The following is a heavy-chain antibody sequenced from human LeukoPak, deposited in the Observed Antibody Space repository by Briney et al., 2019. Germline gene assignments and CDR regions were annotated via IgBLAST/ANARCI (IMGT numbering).Heavy chain of an antibody. CDR3: ARSGLNCSSTSCPFDP. D-gene: IGHD2-2*01. CDR1: GGTFSSNA. V-gene: IGHV1-69*04. Sequence: GASVKVSCKASGGTFSSNAISWVRQAPGQGLEWMGRIIPILGIANYAQKFQGRVTITADKSTSTAYMELSSPRSEDTAVYYCARSGLNCSSTSCPFDPWGQGTLVTVSS. CDR2: IIPILGIA. J-gene: IGHJ5*02.